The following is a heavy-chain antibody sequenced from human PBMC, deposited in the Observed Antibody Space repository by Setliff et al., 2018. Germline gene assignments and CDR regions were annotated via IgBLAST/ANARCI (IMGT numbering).Heavy chain of an antibody. Sequence: ASVKVSCKASKNTFTGYYMNWVRQAPGQRPEWMGWINPKSGGANYAQNFQDRITMTRDTSISTVYMELTRLRFDDTAVYYCAAYLGSDPMPNWFDLWGQGTLVTVSS. J-gene: IGHJ5*02. V-gene: IGHV1-2*02. CDR1: KNTFTGYY. D-gene: IGHD5-12*01. CDR3: AAYLGSDPMPNWFDL. CDR2: INPKSGGA.